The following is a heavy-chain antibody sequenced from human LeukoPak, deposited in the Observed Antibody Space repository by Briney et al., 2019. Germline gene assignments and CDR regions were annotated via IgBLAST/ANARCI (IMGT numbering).Heavy chain of an antibody. V-gene: IGHV3-23*01. Sequence: GGSLRLSCAASGFTFSSYAMSWVRQAPGKGLEWVSAISGSGGSTYYADSVKDRFTISRDNAKKSLYLQMNSLRAEDTALYYCARLSSGWHFDYWGQGTLVTVSS. D-gene: IGHD6-19*01. CDR1: GFTFSSYA. CDR2: ISGSGGST. J-gene: IGHJ4*02. CDR3: ARLSSGWHFDY.